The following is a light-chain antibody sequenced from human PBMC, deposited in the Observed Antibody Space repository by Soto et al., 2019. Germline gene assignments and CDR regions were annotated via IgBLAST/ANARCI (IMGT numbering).Light chain of an antibody. J-gene: IGKJ2*01. Sequence: EIVLTQSPGTLSLSPGERATLSCRASQSVSSNYLAWYQQKPGQAPRLVIYGASNRATGIPDRFSGSGSGTDFTLTINRLEPEDFAVYYCLQYGSSPLYTFGHGTNLDIK. CDR3: LQYGSSPLYT. CDR1: QSVSSNY. CDR2: GAS. V-gene: IGKV3-20*01.